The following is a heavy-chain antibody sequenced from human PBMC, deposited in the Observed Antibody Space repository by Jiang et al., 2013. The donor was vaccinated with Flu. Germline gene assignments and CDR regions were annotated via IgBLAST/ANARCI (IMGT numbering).Heavy chain of an antibody. CDR1: GFTFSSYA. CDR2: ISGGGGDGT. Sequence: VQLLESGGGLVQPGGSLRLSCGVSGFTFSSYAMSWVRQAPGKGLEWVSGISGGGGDGTYYADSVKGRFTISRDNSKNTLFLQMNTLRAEDTAVYYCAKLTDYFDSSGNFHYWGQGTLVTVSS. CDR3: AKLTDYFDSSGNFHY. V-gene: IGHV3-23*01. D-gene: IGHD3-22*01. J-gene: IGHJ4*02.